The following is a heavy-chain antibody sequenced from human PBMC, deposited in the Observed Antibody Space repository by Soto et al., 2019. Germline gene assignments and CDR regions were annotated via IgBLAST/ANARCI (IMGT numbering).Heavy chain of an antibody. CDR3: ATSKGAVVISPYFFDY. J-gene: IGHJ4*02. V-gene: IGHV3-74*01. CDR2: VNIDGSIT. D-gene: IGHD2-21*01. Sequence: EVRLEESGGGLVQPGGSLRLSCAASGFTFDSYWMYWVRQAPGKGLVWVSRVNIDGSITTYADSVKGRFTISRDNAKNTLSLQMNSLRVEDTAVYYCATSKGAVVISPYFFDYWGQGALVTVSS. CDR1: GFTFDSYW.